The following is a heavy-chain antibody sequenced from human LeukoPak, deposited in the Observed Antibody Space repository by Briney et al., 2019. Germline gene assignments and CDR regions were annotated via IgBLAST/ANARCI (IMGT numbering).Heavy chain of an antibody. CDR1: GFTFSSYS. J-gene: IGHJ3*02. CDR3: ARDRYYAFDI. V-gene: IGHV3-48*01. CDR2: ISHSSSTI. D-gene: IGHD5-18*01. Sequence: PGGSLRLSCAASGFTFSSYSMNWVRQAPGKGLEWVSYISHSSSTIYYADSVKGRFTISRDNAKKSLYLQMNSLRADDTAVYYCARDRYYAFDIWGQGTMVTVSS.